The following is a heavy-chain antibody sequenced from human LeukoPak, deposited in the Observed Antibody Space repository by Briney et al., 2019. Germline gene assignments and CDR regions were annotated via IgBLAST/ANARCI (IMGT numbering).Heavy chain of an antibody. CDR2: INHSGST. CDR1: GGSFSGYY. V-gene: IGHV4-34*01. CDR3: ARGCGSGSYSYYFDY. Sequence: PSETLSLTCAVYGGSFSGYYWSWIRQPPGKGLEWIGEINHSGSTNYNPSLKSRVTISVDTSKNQFSLKLSSVTAADTAVYYCARGCGSGSYSYYFDYWGQETLVTVSS. J-gene: IGHJ4*02. D-gene: IGHD3-10*01.